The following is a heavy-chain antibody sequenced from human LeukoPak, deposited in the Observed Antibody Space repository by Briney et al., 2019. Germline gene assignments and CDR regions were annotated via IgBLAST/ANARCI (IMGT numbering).Heavy chain of an antibody. D-gene: IGHD6-13*01. CDR3: ARIKGIAAPGTRYFDY. CDR1: VYTFTTYG. V-gene: IGHV1-18*01. J-gene: IGHJ4*02. CDR2: ISAYNGST. Sequence: GASVKVSCKASVYTFTTYGITWVRQAPGQGLEWMGWISAYNGSTNYAQKLQGRVTMTTDTSTSTAYMELRSLRSDDTAVYYCARIKGIAAPGTRYFDYWGQGTLVTVSP.